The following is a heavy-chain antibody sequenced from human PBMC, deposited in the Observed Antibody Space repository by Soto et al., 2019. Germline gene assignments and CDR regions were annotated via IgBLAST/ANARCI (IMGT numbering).Heavy chain of an antibody. CDR2: IYYSGST. J-gene: IGHJ4*02. Sequence: SETLSLTCTVSGGSISSSSYYWGWIRQPPGKGLEWIGSIYYSGSTYYNPSLKSRVTISVDTSKNQFSLKLSSVTAADTAVYYCARRIGTTAGPFDYWGQGTLVTVSS. D-gene: IGHD1-7*01. CDR1: GGSISSSSYY. CDR3: ARRIGTTAGPFDY. V-gene: IGHV4-39*01.